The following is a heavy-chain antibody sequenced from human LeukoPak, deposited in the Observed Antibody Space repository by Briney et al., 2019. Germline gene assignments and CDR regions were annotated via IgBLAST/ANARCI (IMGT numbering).Heavy chain of an antibody. V-gene: IGHV3-30-3*01. J-gene: IGHJ6*02. CDR2: ISYDGSNK. Sequence: GGSLRLSCAASGFTFNIYAIHWVRQAPGKGLEWVAVISYDGSNKYYVDSVKGRFTISRDNSKNTLYLQMNSLRAEDTAVYYCARDRSEYYYYAMDVWGQGTTVTVSS. D-gene: IGHD2/OR15-2a*01. CDR3: ARDRSEYYYYAMDV. CDR1: GFTFNIYA.